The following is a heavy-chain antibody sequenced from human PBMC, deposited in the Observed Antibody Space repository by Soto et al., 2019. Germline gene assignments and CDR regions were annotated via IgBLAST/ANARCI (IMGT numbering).Heavy chain of an antibody. Sequence: GGSLRLSCAASGFTFSSYWMSWVRQAPGKGLEWVANIKQDGSEKYYVDSVKGRFTISRDNAKNSLYLQMNSLRAEDTAVYYCARVGLLVRGAPSDYWGQGTLVTVSS. CDR2: IKQDGSEK. V-gene: IGHV3-7*01. D-gene: IGHD3-10*01. CDR3: ARVGLLVRGAPSDY. CDR1: GFTFSSYW. J-gene: IGHJ4*02.